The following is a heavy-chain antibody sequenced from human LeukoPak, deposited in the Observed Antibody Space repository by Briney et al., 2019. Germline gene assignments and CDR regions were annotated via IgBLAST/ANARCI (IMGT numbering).Heavy chain of an antibody. D-gene: IGHD1-7*01. Sequence: GGSLRLSCAASGFTFSSYWMSWVRQAPGKGLEWVANIKQDGSEKYYVDSVKGRFTISRDNAKNSLYLQMNSLRAEDTAVYYCARGEYNWNYERSQASRPGAFDIWGQGTMVTVSS. V-gene: IGHV3-7*01. CDR1: GFTFSSYW. CDR2: IKQDGSEK. J-gene: IGHJ3*02. CDR3: ARGEYNWNYERSQASRPGAFDI.